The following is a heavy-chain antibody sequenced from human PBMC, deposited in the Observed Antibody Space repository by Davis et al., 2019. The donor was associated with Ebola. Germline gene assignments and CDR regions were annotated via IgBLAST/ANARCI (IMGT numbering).Heavy chain of an antibody. CDR3: AKDSGSYYRGSMYY. J-gene: IGHJ4*02. Sequence: SVKVSCKASGGTFSSYAISWVRQAPGQGLEWMGGIIPIFGTANYAQKFQGRVTITADESTSTAYMELSSLRSEDTAVYYCAKDSGSYYRGSMYYWGQGTLVTVSS. CDR2: IIPIFGTA. CDR1: GGTFSSYA. D-gene: IGHD1-26*01. V-gene: IGHV1-69*13.